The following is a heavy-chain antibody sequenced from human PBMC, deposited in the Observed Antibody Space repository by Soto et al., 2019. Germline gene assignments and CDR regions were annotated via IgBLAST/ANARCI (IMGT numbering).Heavy chain of an antibody. D-gene: IGHD6-19*01. J-gene: IGHJ6*02. V-gene: IGHV3-73*02. CDR3: TRLAQLRYAKAIAVAGYGMDV. Sequence: EVQLVEAGGGLVQPGGSLKLSCAASGFTFSGSAMHWVRQASGKGLEWVGRVRSKANSYATAYAASVKGRFTISRDDSKNTAYLQMNSLKTEDTAVYYCTRLAQLRYAKAIAVAGYGMDVWGQGTTVTVSS. CDR1: GFTFSGSA. CDR2: VRSKANSYAT.